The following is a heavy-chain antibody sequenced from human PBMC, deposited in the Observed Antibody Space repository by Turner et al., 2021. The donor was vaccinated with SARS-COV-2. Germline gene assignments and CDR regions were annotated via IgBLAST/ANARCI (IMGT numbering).Heavy chain of an antibody. CDR1: GGTFSSYA. V-gene: IGHV1-69*04. D-gene: IGHD6-13*01. CDR2: IIPSLGIA. J-gene: IGHJ5*02. Sequence: QVQLVQSGAEVKKPGSSVKVSCKASGGTFSSYAISWVRQAPGQGLECIGRIIPSLGIANYTQKFQDRVTMTAGKSTNTADKELSTASTEETGVYYGASVYQGRAAAVTSSFDPWGQGTLVTVSS. CDR3: ASVYQGRAAAVTSSFDP.